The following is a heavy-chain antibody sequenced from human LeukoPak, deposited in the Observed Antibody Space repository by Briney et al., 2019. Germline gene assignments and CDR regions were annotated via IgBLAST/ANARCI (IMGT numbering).Heavy chain of an antibody. V-gene: IGHV5-51*01. Sequence: GESLQISCKGSGYRFTSYWIGWVRQLPGKGLEWMGIIYPGDSDTRYSPSFQGQVTISADKSISTAYLQWSSLKASDTAMYYCARHRRGQTGTSLHYYYYMDVWGKGTTVTVSS. D-gene: IGHD1-1*01. CDR3: ARHRRGQTGTSLHYYYYMDV. CDR2: IYPGDSDT. CDR1: GYRFTSYW. J-gene: IGHJ6*03.